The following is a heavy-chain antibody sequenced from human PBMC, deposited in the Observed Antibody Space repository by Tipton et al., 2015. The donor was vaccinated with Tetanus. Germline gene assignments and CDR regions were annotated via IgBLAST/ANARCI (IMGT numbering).Heavy chain of an antibody. CDR1: GDSFSPYY. CDR2: VHSSGIN. Sequence: TLSLTCTVSGDSFSPYYWTWIRQPAGKGLEWIGRVHSSGINAYNPSLKGRVTMSVDTSRSLFSLKLTSVTAADSALYYCARENWYYGYWGRGILVAVSS. J-gene: IGHJ4*02. D-gene: IGHD3-3*01. CDR3: ARENWYYGY. V-gene: IGHV4-4*07.